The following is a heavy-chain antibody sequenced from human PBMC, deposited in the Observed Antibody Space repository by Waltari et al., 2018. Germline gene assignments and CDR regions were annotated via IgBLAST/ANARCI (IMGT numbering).Heavy chain of an antibody. CDR3: AKTEVVTAIPPPWYFDL. V-gene: IGHV3-23*01. CDR2: ISHNGATT. CDR1: GFTFSNNV. D-gene: IGHD2-21*02. J-gene: IGHJ2*01. Sequence: EVQVLESGGGLVQPGRSLRLSCAASGFTFSNNVMSWVRQAPGKGVEWDSSISHNGATTYYADSGNGRFTISRDNAKNTLYLEMNSLRAEDTAIYYCAKTEVVTAIPPPWYFDLWGRGTLVTVSS.